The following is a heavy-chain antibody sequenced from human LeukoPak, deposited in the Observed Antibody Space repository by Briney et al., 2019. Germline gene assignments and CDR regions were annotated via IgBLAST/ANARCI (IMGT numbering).Heavy chain of an antibody. D-gene: IGHD5-18*01. CDR1: GGTFSSYA. V-gene: IGHV1-69*04. CDR3: ASNTAMEYYFDY. CDR2: IIPILGIA. J-gene: IGHJ4*02. Sequence: SVKVSCKASGGTFSSYAISWVRQAPGQGLEWMGRIIPILGIANYAQKFQGSVTITADKSTSTAYMELSSLRSEDTAGYYCASNTAMEYYFDYWGQGTLVTVSS.